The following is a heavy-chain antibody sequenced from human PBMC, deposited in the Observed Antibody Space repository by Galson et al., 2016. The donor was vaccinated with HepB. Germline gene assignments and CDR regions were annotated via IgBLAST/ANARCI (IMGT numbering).Heavy chain of an antibody. CDR2: IWYDGSNK. CDR3: SRDIGDFWSGYSPHFDY. J-gene: IGHJ4*02. V-gene: IGHV3-33*01. Sequence: LRLSCAASGFTFSSYGMHWVRQAPGKGLEWVAVIWYDGSNKYYADSVKGRFTISRDNFKNTLYLQMNSLRAEDTAVYYCSRDIGDFWSGYSPHFDYLGQGSLVTVSS. D-gene: IGHD3-3*01. CDR1: GFTFSSYG.